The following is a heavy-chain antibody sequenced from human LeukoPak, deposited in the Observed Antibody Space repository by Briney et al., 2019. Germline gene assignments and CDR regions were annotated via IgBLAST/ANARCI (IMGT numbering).Heavy chain of an antibody. J-gene: IGHJ3*02. CDR3: ARGRPYAFDI. V-gene: IGHV1-69*01. CDR1: GDTFSRYA. Sequence: SVTVSFTASGDTFSRYAISWVRQAPGQGLKWMGGIIPIFGTADYAQKFQGRVTITADESTSTAYMELSSLRSEDTAVYYCARGRPYAFDIWGQGTMVTVSS. CDR2: IIPIFGTA.